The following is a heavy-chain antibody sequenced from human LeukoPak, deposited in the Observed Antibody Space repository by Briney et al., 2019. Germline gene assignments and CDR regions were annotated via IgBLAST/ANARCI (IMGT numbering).Heavy chain of an antibody. Sequence: GASVKVSCKASGYTFTGYYMHWVRQAPGQGLEWMGRINPNSGGTNYAQKFQGRVTMTRDTSISTAYMELSRLRSDDTAVYYCARGNSGYDSVSDYWGQGTLVTVSS. CDR1: GYTFTGYY. CDR2: INPNSGGT. V-gene: IGHV1-2*06. CDR3: ARGNSGYDSVSDY. J-gene: IGHJ4*02. D-gene: IGHD5-12*01.